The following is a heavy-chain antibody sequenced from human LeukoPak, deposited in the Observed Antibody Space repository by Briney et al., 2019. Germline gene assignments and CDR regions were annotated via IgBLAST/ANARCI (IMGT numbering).Heavy chain of an antibody. V-gene: IGHV3-48*01. CDR1: GFTFSSYS. CDR3: ARDGTKSSYSSGWSYWYFDL. D-gene: IGHD6-19*01. J-gene: IGHJ2*01. Sequence: GGSLRLSCAASGFTFSSYSMNWVRQAPGKGLEWVSYISSSSSTIYYADSVKGRFTISRDNAKNSLYLQMNSLRAKDTAVYYCARDGTKSSYSSGWSYWYFDLWGRGTLVTVSS. CDR2: ISSSSSTI.